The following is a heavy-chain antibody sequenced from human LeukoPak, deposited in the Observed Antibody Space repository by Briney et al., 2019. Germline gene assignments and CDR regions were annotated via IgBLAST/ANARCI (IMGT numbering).Heavy chain of an antibody. Sequence: GGSLRLSCAASGFIFSSYAMHWVRQAPGKGLEWVAVKAFDGSDEYYADSVKGRFTISRDNSKNTLYLQMNSLRGEDTAAYYCAKSLRTRIYYFDYWGQGTLVTVSS. V-gene: IGHV3-30*04. D-gene: IGHD1-7*01. CDR1: GFIFSSYA. CDR3: AKSLRTRIYYFDY. J-gene: IGHJ4*02. CDR2: KAFDGSDE.